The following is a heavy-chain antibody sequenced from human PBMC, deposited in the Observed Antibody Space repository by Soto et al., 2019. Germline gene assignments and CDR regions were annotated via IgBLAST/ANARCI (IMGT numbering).Heavy chain of an antibody. CDR2: IYYTGST. J-gene: IGHJ5*02. CDR3: VRRVAGTYGNWFDP. D-gene: IGHD6-19*01. CDR1: GGSISDYY. Sequence: SETLSLTCTVSGGSISDYYWNWIWQPPGKGLEWIGSIYYTGSTNYNPSLKSRVTISVDTSKNQFSLKLSSVTATDTAVYYCVRRVAGTYGNWFDPWGQGILVTVSS. V-gene: IGHV4-59*08.